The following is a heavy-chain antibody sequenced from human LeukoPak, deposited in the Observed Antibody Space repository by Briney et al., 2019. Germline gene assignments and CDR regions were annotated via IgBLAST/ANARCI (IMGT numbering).Heavy chain of an antibody. CDR1: GGSISSSNW. Sequence: SETLSLTCAVSGGSISSSNWWSWIRQPPGKGLEWIGEIYHSGSTNYNPSLKSRATISVDTSKNQFSLKLSSVTAADTAVYYCASSIFGVVTDRYYFDYWGQGTLVTVSS. CDR3: ASSIFGVVTDRYYFDY. J-gene: IGHJ4*02. V-gene: IGHV4-4*02. D-gene: IGHD3-3*01. CDR2: IYHSGST.